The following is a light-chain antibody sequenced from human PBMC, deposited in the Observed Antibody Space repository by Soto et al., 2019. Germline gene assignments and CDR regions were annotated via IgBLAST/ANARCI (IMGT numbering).Light chain of an antibody. V-gene: IGLV1-47*01. CDR1: NSNIGSNY. Sequence: SVLTQPPSASGTPGQRVTNSCSGINSNIGSNYVHWYQQFPGTAPKVLICRNSQRTSGGPYRFSGSKSGISASLAISGLRSEDEDDYFCATWDDRLSGVVFGRGTKLTVL. CDR3: ATWDDRLSGVV. J-gene: IGLJ2*01. CDR2: RNS.